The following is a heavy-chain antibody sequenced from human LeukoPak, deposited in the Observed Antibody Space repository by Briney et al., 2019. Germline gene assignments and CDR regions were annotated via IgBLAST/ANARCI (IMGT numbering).Heavy chain of an antibody. D-gene: IGHD2-21*02. J-gene: IGHJ4*02. Sequence: GRSLRLSCAASGFTFSSNGMHWVRQAPGKGLEWVGIIWYDGSNKYYADSVKGRFTISRDNSKNTLYLQMNSLRAEDTAVYYCARDWGSDEAIDYWGQGTLVTVSS. CDR3: ARDWGSDEAIDY. CDR1: GFTFSSNG. V-gene: IGHV3-33*01. CDR2: IWYDGSNK.